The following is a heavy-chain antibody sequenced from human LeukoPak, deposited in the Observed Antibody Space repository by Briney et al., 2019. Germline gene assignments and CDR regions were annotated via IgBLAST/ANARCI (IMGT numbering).Heavy chain of an antibody. Sequence: SETLSLTCTVSGGSVRGYYWAWIRQAPGKGLEFVAYIYYSGSTNYNPSLKSRVSTSLATATNQFSLSLASVTATDTATYYCARLVQKASGLYDYYSFMDVWGSGTPVTVSS. CDR1: GGSVRGYY. D-gene: IGHD5/OR15-5a*01. CDR2: IYYSGST. V-gene: IGHV4-59*08. CDR3: ARLVQKASGLYDYYSFMDV. J-gene: IGHJ6*04.